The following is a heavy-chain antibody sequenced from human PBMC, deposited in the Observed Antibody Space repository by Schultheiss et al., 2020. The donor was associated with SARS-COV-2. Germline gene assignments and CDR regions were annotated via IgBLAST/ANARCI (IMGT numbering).Heavy chain of an antibody. J-gene: IGHJ2*01. CDR2: IYYSGST. CDR3: ARPGVVVPAAMRDWYFDL. D-gene: IGHD2-2*01. Sequence: SETLSLTCTVSGGSISSSSYYWGWIRQPPGKGLEWIGSIYYSGSTYYNPSLKSRVTISVDTSKNQFSLKLSSVTAADTAVYYCARPGVVVPAAMRDWYFDLWGRGTLVTVSS. V-gene: IGHV4-39*01. CDR1: GGSISSSSYY.